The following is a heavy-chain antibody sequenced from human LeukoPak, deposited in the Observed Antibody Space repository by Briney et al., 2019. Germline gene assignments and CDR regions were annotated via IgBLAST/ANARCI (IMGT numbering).Heavy chain of an antibody. D-gene: IGHD5-24*01. Sequence: SSVKVSCKASGGTFSSYAISWVRQAPAQGLEWMGGIIPIFGTANYAQKFQGRVTITTDESTSTAYMELSSLRSEDTAVYYCARVRATVEMATIKGSDYYYYMDVWGKGTTVTVSS. CDR1: GGTFSSYA. V-gene: IGHV1-69*05. CDR2: IIPIFGTA. J-gene: IGHJ6*03. CDR3: ARVRATVEMATIKGSDYYYYMDV.